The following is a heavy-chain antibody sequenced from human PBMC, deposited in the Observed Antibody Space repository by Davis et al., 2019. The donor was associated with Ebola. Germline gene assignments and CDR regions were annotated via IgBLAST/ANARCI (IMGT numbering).Heavy chain of an antibody. CDR1: GGSFSGYY. D-gene: IGHD3-22*01. CDR3: ARLPATYYYDSSGYYSYYYGMDV. J-gene: IGHJ6*04. CDR2: INHSGST. Sequence: SETLSLTCAVYGGSFSGYYWSWIRQPLGKGLEWIGEINHSGSTNYNPSLRSRVTISADTSNNQFSLKLSSVTAADTAVYYCARLPATYYYDSSGYYSYYYGMDVWGKGTTVTVSS. V-gene: IGHV4-34*01.